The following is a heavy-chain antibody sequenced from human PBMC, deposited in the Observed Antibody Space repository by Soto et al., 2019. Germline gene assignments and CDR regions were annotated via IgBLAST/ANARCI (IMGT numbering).Heavy chain of an antibody. V-gene: IGHV4-59*01. CDR2: IYYSGST. Sequence: PSETLSLTCTVSGGSISSYYWSWIRQPPGKGLEWIGYIYYSGSTNYNPSLKSRVTISVDTSKNQFSLKLSSVTAADTAVYYCAREDYGGIDYYYGMDVWGQGTTVTVSS. D-gene: IGHD4-17*01. CDR1: GGSISSYY. J-gene: IGHJ6*02. CDR3: AREDYGGIDYYYGMDV.